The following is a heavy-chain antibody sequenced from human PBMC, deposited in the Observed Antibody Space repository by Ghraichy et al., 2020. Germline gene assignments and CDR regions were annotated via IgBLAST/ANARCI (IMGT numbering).Heavy chain of an antibody. J-gene: IGHJ6*02. CDR1: GFTFSTYA. V-gene: IGHV3-23*01. D-gene: IGHD5-18*01. Sequence: GGSLRLSCAASGFTFSTYAMRWVRQSPGKGPEWVSAITSSGTSTYYGDTGKGRFTVSRDNSRNTLYLQINTLRAKDTAVYYCSKADTAMSYSMDVWGQGTTVIVSS. CDR2: ITSSGTST. CDR3: SKADTAMSYSMDV.